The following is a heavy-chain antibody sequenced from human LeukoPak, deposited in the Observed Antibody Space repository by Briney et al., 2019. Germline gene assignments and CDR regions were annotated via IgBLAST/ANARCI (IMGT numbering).Heavy chain of an antibody. D-gene: IGHD3-16*02. Sequence: SETLSLTCAVYGGSFSGYYWSWIRQPPGKGLEWIGEINHSGSTNHNPSLKSRVTISVDTSKNQFSLKLSSVTAADTAVYYCARGRVRITFGGVIVMPPYFDYWGQGTLVTVSS. V-gene: IGHV4-34*01. J-gene: IGHJ4*02. CDR3: ARGRVRITFGGVIVMPPYFDY. CDR2: INHSGST. CDR1: GGSFSGYY.